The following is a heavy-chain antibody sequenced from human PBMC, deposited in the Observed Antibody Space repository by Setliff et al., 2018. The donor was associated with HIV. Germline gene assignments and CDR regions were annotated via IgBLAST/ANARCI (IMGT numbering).Heavy chain of an antibody. CDR1: AFTFSDFW. D-gene: IGHD3-10*01. CDR2: IKQDGSEK. CDR3: ARPGAWFGDTLDI. V-gene: IGHV3-7*02. J-gene: IGHJ3*02. Sequence: AGGSLRLSCAASAFTFSDFWMSWVRQAPGKGLEWVANIKQDGSEKKYVDSVKGRFTISRDNAKNSLYLQMDSLRAEDTAVYYCARPGAWFGDTLDIWGQGTMVTVSS.